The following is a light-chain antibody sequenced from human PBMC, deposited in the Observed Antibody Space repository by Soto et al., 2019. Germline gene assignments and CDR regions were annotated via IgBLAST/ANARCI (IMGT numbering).Light chain of an antibody. CDR3: LQSYGAPRT. V-gene: IGKV1-39*01. J-gene: IGKJ1*01. Sequence: DIQMTQSPSSLSASVGDRVTITCRASENINKYVSWFQQKPGKAPKLLIYTASDLQSGAPSRFSGSGSRTEFKLTISNLQPEDSATYFCLQSYGAPRTFGQGTQVEIK. CDR1: ENINKY. CDR2: TAS.